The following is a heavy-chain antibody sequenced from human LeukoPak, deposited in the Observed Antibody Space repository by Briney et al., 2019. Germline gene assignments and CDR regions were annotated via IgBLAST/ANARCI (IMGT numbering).Heavy chain of an antibody. Sequence: CKASGGTLSSYAISWVRQAHGQGLEWMGRIIPIFGIANYAQKFQGRVTITADKSTSTAYMELSSLRSEDTAVYYCARKTNDYGDYGGGAYYYGMDVWGQGTTVTVSS. CDR2: IIPIFGIA. J-gene: IGHJ6*02. D-gene: IGHD4-17*01. CDR1: GGTLSSYA. CDR3: ARKTNDYGDYGGGAYYYGMDV. V-gene: IGHV1-69*04.